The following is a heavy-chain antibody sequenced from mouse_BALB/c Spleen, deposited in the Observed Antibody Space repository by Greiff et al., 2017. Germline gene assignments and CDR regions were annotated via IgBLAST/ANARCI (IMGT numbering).Heavy chain of an antibody. J-gene: IGHJ3*01. CDR3: ARNEITTPAY. CDR1: GFSLTSYG. D-gene: IGHD1-1*01. Sequence: VQLVESGPGLVQPSQSLSITCTVSGFSLTSYGVHWVRQSPGKGLEWLGVIWSGGSTDYNAAFISRLSISKDNSKSQVFFKMNSLQANDTAIYYCARNEITTPAYWGQGTLVTVSA. V-gene: IGHV2-2*02. CDR2: IWSGGST.